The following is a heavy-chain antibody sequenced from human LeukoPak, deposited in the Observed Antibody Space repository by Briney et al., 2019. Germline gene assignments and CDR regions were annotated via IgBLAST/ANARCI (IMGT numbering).Heavy chain of an antibody. CDR3: AKGKESLKLRYFDWLPKEFDY. CDR1: GFTFSSYG. D-gene: IGHD3-9*01. V-gene: IGHV3-23*01. Sequence: GRSLRLSCAASGFTFSSYGMSWVRQAPGKGLEWVSAISGSGGSTYYADSVKGRFTISRDNSKNTLYLQMNSLRAEDTAVYYCAKGKESLKLRYFDWLPKEFDYWGQGTLVTVSS. J-gene: IGHJ4*02. CDR2: ISGSGGST.